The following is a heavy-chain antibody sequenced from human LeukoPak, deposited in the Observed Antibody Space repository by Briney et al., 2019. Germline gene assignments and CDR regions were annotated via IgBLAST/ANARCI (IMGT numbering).Heavy chain of an antibody. D-gene: IGHD3-10*01. CDR2: IYYTGGT. CDR3: TKGRGI. Sequence: SETLSLTCTVSGGSISNYYWNWVRQPPGQGLEWIGYIYYTGGTNYNPSLKNRVTISVDTSKNQFSLKLSSVTAADTAVYYCTKGRGIWGQGTLVTVSS. J-gene: IGHJ4*02. V-gene: IGHV4-59*01. CDR1: GGSISNYY.